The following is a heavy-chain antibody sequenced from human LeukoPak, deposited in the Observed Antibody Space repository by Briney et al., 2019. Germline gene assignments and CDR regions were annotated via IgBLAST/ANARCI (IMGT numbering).Heavy chain of an antibody. Sequence: ASVKVSCKASGYTFTSYGISWVRQAPGQGLEWMGWISAYNGNTNYAQNLQGRVTMTTDTPTSTAYMELRSLRYDDTAVYYCARAVVPWGYLDYWGLGTLVTVSS. CDR1: GYTFTSYG. J-gene: IGHJ4*02. CDR3: ARAVVPWGYLDY. CDR2: ISAYNGNT. V-gene: IGHV1-18*01. D-gene: IGHD3-22*01.